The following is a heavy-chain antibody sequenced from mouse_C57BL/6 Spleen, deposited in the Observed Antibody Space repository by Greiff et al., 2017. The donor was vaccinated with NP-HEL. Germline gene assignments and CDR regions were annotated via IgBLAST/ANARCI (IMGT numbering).Heavy chain of an antibody. D-gene: IGHD1-1*01. CDR3: ARMYGSSYVPWYFDV. CDR2: IDPNSGGT. Sequence: QVQLQQPGAELVKPGASVKLSCKASGYTFTSYWMHWVKQRPGRGLEWIGRIDPNSGGTKYNEKFKSKATLTVDKPSSTAYMQLSSLTSEDSAVYYCARMYGSSYVPWYFDVWGTGTTVTVSS. J-gene: IGHJ1*03. CDR1: GYTFTSYW. V-gene: IGHV1-72*01.